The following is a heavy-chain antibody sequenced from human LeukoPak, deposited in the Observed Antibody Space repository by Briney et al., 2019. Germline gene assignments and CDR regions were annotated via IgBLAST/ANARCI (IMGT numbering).Heavy chain of an antibody. Sequence: PGGSLRLSCAASGFTFSSYEMNWVRQAPGKGLEWVATIRQDGSQKYYVDSVKGRFTISRDNAKNSLYLQMNSLRAEDTAVYYCARDQEGYYGSGIYYYYMDVWGKGTTVTISS. V-gene: IGHV3-7*03. D-gene: IGHD3-10*01. CDR1: GFTFSSYE. CDR2: IRQDGSQK. CDR3: ARDQEGYYGSGIYYYYMDV. J-gene: IGHJ6*03.